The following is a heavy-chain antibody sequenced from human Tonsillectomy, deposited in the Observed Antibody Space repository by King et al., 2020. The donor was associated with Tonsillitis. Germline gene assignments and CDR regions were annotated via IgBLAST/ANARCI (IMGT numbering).Heavy chain of an antibody. Sequence: QLQESGPGLVKPSQTLSLTCTVSGGSISSGSYYWSWIRQPAGKGLEWIGRIYTSGSTNYNPSLKSRVTMSVDTSKNQFSLKLSSVTAADTAVYYCARRVVWFGELGGYFDYWGQGTLVTVSS. V-gene: IGHV4-61*02. CDR1: GGSISSGSYY. CDR3: ARRVVWFGELGGYFDY. J-gene: IGHJ4*02. D-gene: IGHD3-10*01. CDR2: IYTSGST.